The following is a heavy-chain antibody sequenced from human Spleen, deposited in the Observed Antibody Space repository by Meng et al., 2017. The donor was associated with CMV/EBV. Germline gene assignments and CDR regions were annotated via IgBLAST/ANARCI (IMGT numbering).Heavy chain of an antibody. CDR2: MFGADKT. J-gene: IGHJ3*02. Sequence: GESLKISCAASGFSLTTNYMTWVRQPPGKGLEWVSLMFGADKTYYADSVKGRFAISRDNAKNSLYLQMNSLRAEDTAVYYCARLTTMVAFDIWGQGTMVTVSS. CDR3: ARLTTMVAFDI. CDR1: GFSLTTNY. D-gene: IGHD3-10*01. V-gene: IGHV3-66*04.